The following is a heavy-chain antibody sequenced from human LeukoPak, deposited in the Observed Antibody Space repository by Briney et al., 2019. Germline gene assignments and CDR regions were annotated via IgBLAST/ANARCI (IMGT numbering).Heavy chain of an antibody. V-gene: IGHV3-30*04. D-gene: IGHD6-13*01. Sequence: PGGSLRLSCAASGFTFSDYAMHWVRQALGKGLEWVANISYDGSNKYYADSVRGRFTISRDNSKNTLYLQMNSLRAEDTAVYYCARSDSSSWYLGNAFDIWGQGTMVTVSS. J-gene: IGHJ3*02. CDR2: ISYDGSNK. CDR3: ARSDSSSWYLGNAFDI. CDR1: GFTFSDYA.